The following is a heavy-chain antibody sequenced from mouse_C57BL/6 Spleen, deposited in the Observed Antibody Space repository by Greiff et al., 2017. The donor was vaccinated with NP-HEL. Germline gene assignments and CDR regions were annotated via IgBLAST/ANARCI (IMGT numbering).Heavy chain of an antibody. D-gene: IGHD1-1*01. Sequence: EVQGVESGGGLVKPGGSLKLSCAASGFTFSDYGMHWVRQAPEKGLEWVAYISSGSSTIYYADTVKGRFTISRDNAKNTLFLQMTSLRSEDTAMYYCARLYYGSSDWYFDVWGTGTTVTVSS. CDR1: GFTFSDYG. V-gene: IGHV5-17*01. CDR3: ARLYYGSSDWYFDV. CDR2: ISSGSSTI. J-gene: IGHJ1*03.